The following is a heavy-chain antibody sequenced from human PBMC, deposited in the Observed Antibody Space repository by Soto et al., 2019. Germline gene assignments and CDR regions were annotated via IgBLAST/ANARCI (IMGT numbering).Heavy chain of an antibody. V-gene: IGHV1-18*04. CDR3: ARDTYCTNGVCYRGSFDY. CDR2: ISAYNGNT. D-gene: IGHD2-8*01. Sequence: ASVKVSCKASGYTFTSYGISWVRQAPGQGLDWMGWISAYNGNTNYAQKLQGRVTMTTDTSTSTAYMELRSLRSDDTAVYYCARDTYCTNGVCYRGSFDYWGQGTLVTVSS. J-gene: IGHJ4*02. CDR1: GYTFTSYG.